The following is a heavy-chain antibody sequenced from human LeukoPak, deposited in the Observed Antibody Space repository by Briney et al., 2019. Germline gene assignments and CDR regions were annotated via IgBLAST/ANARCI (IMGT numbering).Heavy chain of an antibody. CDR1: GGSFSGYY. Sequence: SETLSLTCAVYGGSFSGYYWSWIRQPPGKGLEWIGEINHSGSTNYNPSLKSRVTMSVDTSKNQFSLKVTSVTAADTAVYYCAREFSTSSTAFDVWGQGTMVTVSS. D-gene: IGHD6-6*01. CDR2: INHSGST. J-gene: IGHJ3*01. V-gene: IGHV4-34*01. CDR3: AREFSTSSTAFDV.